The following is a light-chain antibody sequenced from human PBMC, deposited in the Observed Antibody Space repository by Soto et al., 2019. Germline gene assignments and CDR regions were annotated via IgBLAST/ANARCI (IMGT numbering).Light chain of an antibody. Sequence: VLLTQSPGTLSLSQWERATLSWRASQGVSSNYLAWYQQKSGQAPRLLLYGTSSRATGIPERFSGSGSGTDFTLTISRLEPEDFAVYFCQVYGSSSKTFGQGTKVDIK. V-gene: IGKV3-20*01. J-gene: IGKJ1*01. CDR3: QVYGSSSKT. CDR1: QGVSSNY. CDR2: GTS.